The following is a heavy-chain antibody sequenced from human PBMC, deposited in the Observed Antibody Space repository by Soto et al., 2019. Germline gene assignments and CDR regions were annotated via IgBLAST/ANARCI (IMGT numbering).Heavy chain of an antibody. J-gene: IGHJ5*02. D-gene: IGHD6-13*01. Sequence: QVQLQESGPGLVKPSETLSLTCTVSGGSISSYYWSWIRQPPGKGLEWIGYIYYSGSTNYNPSLKRRVTISVDTSKNQFSLKLSSVTAADTAVYYCARLPYSSSWYGNWFDPWGQGTLVTVSS. CDR3: ARLPYSSSWYGNWFDP. V-gene: IGHV4-59*01. CDR1: GGSISSYY. CDR2: IYYSGST.